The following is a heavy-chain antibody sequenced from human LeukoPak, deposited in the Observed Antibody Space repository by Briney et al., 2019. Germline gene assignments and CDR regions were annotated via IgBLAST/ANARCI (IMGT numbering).Heavy chain of an antibody. D-gene: IGHD3-22*01. CDR3: ARVLYYDSSGYKYYFDY. CDR1: GGSFSGYY. J-gene: IGHJ4*02. V-gene: IGHV4-34*01. Sequence: TSSETLSLTCAVYGGSFSGYYWSWIRQPPGKGLEWIGEINHSGSTNYNPSLKSRVTISVDTSKNQFSLKLSSVTAADTAVYYCARVLYYDSSGYKYYFDYWGQGTLVTVSS. CDR2: INHSGST.